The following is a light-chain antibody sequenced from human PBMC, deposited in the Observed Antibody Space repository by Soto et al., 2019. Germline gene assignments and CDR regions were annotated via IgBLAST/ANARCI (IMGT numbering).Light chain of an antibody. CDR3: QQCYSTPWT. Sequence: DIQMTQSPSSLSASVGDRVTITCRASQSISSYLNWYQQKPGKAPKLLIYAAFSLQRGVPSRFSGTGSGTDFTLTISSLQPEDFATYYCQQCYSTPWTFGQGTKVEIK. V-gene: IGKV1-39*01. CDR2: AAF. J-gene: IGKJ1*01. CDR1: QSISSY.